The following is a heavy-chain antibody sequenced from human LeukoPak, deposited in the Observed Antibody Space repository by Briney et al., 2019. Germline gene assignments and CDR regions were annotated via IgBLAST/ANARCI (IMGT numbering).Heavy chain of an antibody. CDR1: GYTFTSYD. CDR2: MNPNSGST. D-gene: IGHD5-12*01. V-gene: IGHV1-8*03. J-gene: IGHJ4*02. CDR3: ARGRSTGYPYYFEY. Sequence: ASVKVSCKASGYTFTSYDINWVRQAPGQGLEWMEWMNPNSGSTGYAQKFQGRVTITRNTSISTAYMELSGLRSEDTAVYYCARGRSTGYPYYFEYWGQGTLVTVSS.